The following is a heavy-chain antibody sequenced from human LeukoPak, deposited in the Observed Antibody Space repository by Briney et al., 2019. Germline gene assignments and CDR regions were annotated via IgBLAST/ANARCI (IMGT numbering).Heavy chain of an antibody. D-gene: IGHD6-13*01. CDR1: GYIFTTYW. V-gene: IGHV5-51*01. CDR2: IYPGDSDT. J-gene: IGHJ3*02. CDR3: ARPAIAAAGRGFDI. Sequence: GDALKITCQGSGYIFTTYWIAWVRQMPGKGLEWMGIIYPGDSDTRYSPSFQGQVTISADKSISTAYLQWSSLKVSDTAIYYCARPAIAAAGRGFDIWGQGTMVSVSS.